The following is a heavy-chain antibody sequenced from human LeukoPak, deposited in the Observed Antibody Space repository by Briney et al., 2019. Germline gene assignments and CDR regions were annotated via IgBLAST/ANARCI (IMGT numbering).Heavy chain of an antibody. D-gene: IGHD5-24*01. J-gene: IGHJ4*02. CDR3: AKRQKSRDGYKPDDY. Sequence: GGSLRLSCAASGFTFSSYGMSWVRQAPGKGLEWVSAISGSGGSTYYADSVKGRFTISRDNSKNTLYLQMNSLRAEDTAVYYCAKRQKSRDGYKPDDYWGQGTLVTVSS. CDR1: GFTFSSYG. CDR2: ISGSGGST. V-gene: IGHV3-23*01.